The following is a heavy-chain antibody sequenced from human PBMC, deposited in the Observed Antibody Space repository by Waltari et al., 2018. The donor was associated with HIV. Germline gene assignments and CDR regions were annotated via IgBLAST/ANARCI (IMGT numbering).Heavy chain of an antibody. CDR1: WLGVSRYR. V-gene: IGHV3-74*01. D-gene: IGHD3-10*02. CDR3: VKDMFGEYDY. Sequence: EPQLLHFAGVPVARVEAHRLSCPGSWLGVSRYRMHWVRQIPGQGLVWVSRINPDGNTINYADSVRGRFTISRDYAKNTLYLQMNSLRDEDTAMYYCVKDMFGEYDYWGQGTLVTVSS. CDR2: INPDGNTI. J-gene: IGHJ4*02.